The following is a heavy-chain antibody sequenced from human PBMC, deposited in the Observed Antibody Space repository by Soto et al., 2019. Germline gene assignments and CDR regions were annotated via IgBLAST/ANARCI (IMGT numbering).Heavy chain of an antibody. V-gene: IGHV4-61*08. CDR3: ARAYYDILTGYYDYYYMDV. Sequence: SETLSLTCTVSGVSVSTDVDYWGWVRQPPGKGLEWIGYIYYGGSTNYNPSLTSPVTISVDTSQNQFSLKLSSVTGADTAMYYCARAYYDILTGYYDYYYMDVWGKGTTVTVS. CDR1: GVSVSTDVDY. J-gene: IGHJ6*03. D-gene: IGHD3-9*01. CDR2: IYYGGST.